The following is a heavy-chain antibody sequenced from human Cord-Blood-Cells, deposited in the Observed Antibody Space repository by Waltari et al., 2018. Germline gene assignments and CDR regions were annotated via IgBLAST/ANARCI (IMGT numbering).Heavy chain of an antibody. CDR2: MHPEDGET. Sequence: VQLVPSGAEVKKPGASVKVSCMVSGYTPTDLSMHWVRQAPGTGLEWMGGMHPEDGETIDARKFQGRVTMTEDTSTDTADSGLSSLRSEDTAVYYCATKEWCSSWNYFDYWGQGTLVTVSS. D-gene: IGHD6-13*01. CDR1: GYTPTDLS. CDR3: ATKEWCSSWNYFDY. V-gene: IGHV1-24*01. J-gene: IGHJ4*02.